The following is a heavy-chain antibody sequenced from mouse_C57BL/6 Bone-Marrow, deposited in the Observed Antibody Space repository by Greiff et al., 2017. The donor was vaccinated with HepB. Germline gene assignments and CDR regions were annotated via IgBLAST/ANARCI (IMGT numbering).Heavy chain of an antibody. V-gene: IGHV1-59*01. Sequence: QVQLQQPGAELVRPGTSVKLSCKASGYTFTSYWMHWVKQRPGQGLEWIGVIDPSDSYTNYNQKFKGKATLTVDTSSSTAYMQLSSLTSEDSAVYHCAGLWSDWYFGVWGTGTTVTVSS. CDR3: AGLWSDWYFGV. CDR1: GYTFTSYW. D-gene: IGHD1-1*02. J-gene: IGHJ1*03. CDR2: IDPSDSYT.